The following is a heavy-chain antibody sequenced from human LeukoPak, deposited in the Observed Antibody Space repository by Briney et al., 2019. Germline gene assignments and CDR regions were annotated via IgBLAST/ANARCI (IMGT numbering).Heavy chain of an antibody. V-gene: IGHV4-59*01. Sequence: SETLSLTCTVSGGSISGYFWSWIRQPPGKGLEWIGYIYYSGSTNYNPSLKSRVTISVDTSKNQFSLKVTSVTAADTAVYCCARGGPSYFDYWGQGTLVTVSS. J-gene: IGHJ4*02. CDR1: GGSISGYF. CDR3: ARGGPSYFDY. CDR2: IYYSGST.